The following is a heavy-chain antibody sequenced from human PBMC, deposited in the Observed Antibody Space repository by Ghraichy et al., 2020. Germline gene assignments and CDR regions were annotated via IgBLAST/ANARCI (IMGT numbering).Heavy chain of an antibody. CDR2: ITDSGANT. CDR1: GFTFSAYA. J-gene: IGHJ4*02. Sequence: LSLTCAASGFTFSAYAMAWVRQAPGKGLQWVSAITDSGANTYYADSVKGRFTVSRDNSKNTVYLQMSSLRAEDTAVYYCAKDTSYHFDYWGQGALVTVSS. V-gene: IGHV3-23*01. CDR3: AKDTSYHFDY.